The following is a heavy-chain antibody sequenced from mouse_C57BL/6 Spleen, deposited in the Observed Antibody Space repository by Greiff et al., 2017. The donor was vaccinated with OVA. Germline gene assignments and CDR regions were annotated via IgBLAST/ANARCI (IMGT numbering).Heavy chain of an antibody. D-gene: IGHD4-1*01. J-gene: IGHJ2*01. CDR3: ARLGLYYCDY. Sequence: QVQLQQPGAELVMPGASVKLSCKASGYTFTSYWMHWVKQRPGQGLEWIGEIDPSDSYTNYNQKFTGKSTLTVDKSSSTAYMQLSSLTSEDSAVYYCARLGLYYCDYWGQGTTLTVSS. V-gene: IGHV1-69*01. CDR1: GYTFTSYW. CDR2: IDPSDSYT.